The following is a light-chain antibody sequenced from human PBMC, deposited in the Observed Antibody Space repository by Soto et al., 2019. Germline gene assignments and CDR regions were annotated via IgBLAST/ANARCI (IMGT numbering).Light chain of an antibody. V-gene: IGKV1-6*01. CDR2: SAT. Sequence: AIQMTQSPTSLSASVGDRVIITCRASQDISKDLGWYQQKPGKAPKFLIYSATSTQSGVPSTFNGSGFGTDFTLTISSLQPEDFATYYCLQDHDYPRTFGQGTKVEF. J-gene: IGKJ1*01. CDR1: QDISKD. CDR3: LQDHDYPRT.